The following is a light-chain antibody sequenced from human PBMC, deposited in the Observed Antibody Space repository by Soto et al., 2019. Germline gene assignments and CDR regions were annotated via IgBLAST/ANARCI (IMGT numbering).Light chain of an antibody. Sequence: QSVLTQPASVSGSPGQSITISCTGTSSDIGGYDYVSWYQQHPGKVPKLMIFEVSNRPSGVSYRFSGSKSGNTASLTISGLQAEDEADYYCSSYTFTSTLYVFGTGTKVTVL. CDR2: EVS. CDR1: SSDIGGYDY. J-gene: IGLJ1*01. V-gene: IGLV2-14*01. CDR3: SSYTFTSTLYV.